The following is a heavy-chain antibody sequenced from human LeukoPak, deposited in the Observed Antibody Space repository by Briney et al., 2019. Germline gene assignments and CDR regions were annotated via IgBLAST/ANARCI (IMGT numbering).Heavy chain of an antibody. D-gene: IGHD6-19*01. CDR1: AGSISTYY. Sequence: SETLSLTCTVTAGSISTYYWSCIRQTAGNGLKGIVHINPRGNIEYNPSLKSRVSLSMDTSKNQFSLKVNSVTAADTAVYYCARGGAQWLVEEAFDFWGRGTMVTVPS. V-gene: IGHV4-4*07. CDR3: ARGGAQWLVEEAFDF. J-gene: IGHJ3*01. CDR2: INPRGNI.